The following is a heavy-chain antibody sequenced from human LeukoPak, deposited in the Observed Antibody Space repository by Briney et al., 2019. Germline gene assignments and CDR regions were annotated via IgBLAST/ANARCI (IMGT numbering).Heavy chain of an antibody. CDR3: TLTTFGVVYCFDY. CDR2: ISYDGINQ. D-gene: IGHD1/OR15-1a*01. Sequence: GRSLRLSCATSGFTFSSYAMHWVRQAPGKGLEWVALISYDGINQYYADSVKGRFIISRDNSKNTLYLQLNSLRLEDTAVYYCTLTTFGVVYCFDYWGQGTLVTVSS. J-gene: IGHJ4*02. CDR1: GFTFSSYA. V-gene: IGHV3-30*04.